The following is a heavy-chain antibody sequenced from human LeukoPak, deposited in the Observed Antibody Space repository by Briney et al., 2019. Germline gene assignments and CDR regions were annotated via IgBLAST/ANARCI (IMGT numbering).Heavy chain of an antibody. CDR2: IIPIFGTA. V-gene: IGHV1-69*13. CDR3: ARNRGVVITYVDY. J-gene: IGHJ4*02. CDR1: GGTFSSYA. D-gene: IGHD3-3*01. Sequence: GASVKVSCKASGGTFSSYAISWVRQAPGQGLEWMGGIIPIFGTANYAQKFQGRVTITADESSSTAYMELSSLRSEDTAVYYCARNRGVVITYVDYWGQGTLVTVSS.